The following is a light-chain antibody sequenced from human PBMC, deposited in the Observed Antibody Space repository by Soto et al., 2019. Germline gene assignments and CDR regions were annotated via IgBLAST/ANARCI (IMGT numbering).Light chain of an antibody. J-gene: IGKJ3*01. CDR3: QQYYDLFT. CDR1: QSISTW. V-gene: IGKV1-5*03. CDR2: KAS. Sequence: DIQMTQSPSTLSASVGDRVTITCRASQSISTWLAWYQQKPGKAPELLIYKASSLESGVPSRFSGSGSGTEVTLTISSLQSDDLATYYCQQYYDLFTFGPGTKVGIK.